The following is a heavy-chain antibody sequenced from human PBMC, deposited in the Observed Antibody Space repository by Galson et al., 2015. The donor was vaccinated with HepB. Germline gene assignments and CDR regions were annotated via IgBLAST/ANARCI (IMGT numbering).Heavy chain of an antibody. Sequence: LSLTCAVYGGSFSGYYWSWIRQPPGKGLEWIGEINHSGSTNYNPSLKSRVTISVDTSKNQFSLKLSSVTAADTAVYYCARGLKYYYGSGSYYKRPPFDYWGQGTLVTVSS. CDR3: ARGLKYYYGSGSYYKRPPFDY. V-gene: IGHV4-34*01. D-gene: IGHD3-10*01. J-gene: IGHJ4*02. CDR1: GGSFSGYY. CDR2: INHSGST.